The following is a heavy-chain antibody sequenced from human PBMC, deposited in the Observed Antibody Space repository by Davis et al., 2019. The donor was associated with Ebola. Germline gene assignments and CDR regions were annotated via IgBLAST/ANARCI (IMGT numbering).Heavy chain of an antibody. CDR1: GFDFSGYA. V-gene: IGHV3-23*01. J-gene: IGHJ4*02. D-gene: IGHD2-8*01. CDR2: MSTRDGGT. CDR3: AEGGTNNFLGAN. Sequence: PGGSLRLSCEGSGFDFSGYAMSWVRQAPGKGLEWVSAMSTRDGGTHYADSVRGRFSISRDDSKNTLYLQMDSLRAEDTAVFYCAEGGTNNFLGANWGQGTLVTVSS.